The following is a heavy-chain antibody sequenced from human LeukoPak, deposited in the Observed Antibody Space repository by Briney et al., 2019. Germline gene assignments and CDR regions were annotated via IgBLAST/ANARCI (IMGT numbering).Heavy chain of an antibody. CDR3: ARDPGAYYDSSGYLNWFDP. V-gene: IGHV4-4*07. J-gene: IGHJ5*02. D-gene: IGHD3-22*01. CDR2: IYTSGST. CDR1: GGSISSYY. Sequence: PSETLSLTCTVSGGSISSYYWSWIRQPAGKGLEWIGRIYTSGSTNYNPSLKSRVTMSVDTSKNQFSLKLSSVTAADTAVYYCARDPGAYYDSSGYLNWFDPWGQGTLVTVSS.